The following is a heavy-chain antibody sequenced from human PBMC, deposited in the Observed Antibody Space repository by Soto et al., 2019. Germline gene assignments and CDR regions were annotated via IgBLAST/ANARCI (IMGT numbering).Heavy chain of an antibody. CDR2: MYEGGGT. CDR3: ARLEVGLWYFDV. CDR1: GGSIRSYY. J-gene: IGHJ2*01. V-gene: IGHV4-59*08. D-gene: IGHD2-2*01. Sequence: QVQLQESGPGLVKPSETLALTCTVSGGSIRSYYWSWIRQPPGKGLEWLGYMYEGGGTNYNPSLRSRVTLSVDTSENQFSLKLTSVTAADTAVYYCARLEVGLWYFDVWGRGTLVSVSS.